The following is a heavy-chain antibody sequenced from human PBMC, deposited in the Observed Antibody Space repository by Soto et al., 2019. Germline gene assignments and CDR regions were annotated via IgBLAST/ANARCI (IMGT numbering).Heavy chain of an antibody. Sequence: GESLKISCKGSGYSFTSYWIGWVRQMPGKGLEWMGIIYPGDSDTRYSPSFQGQVTISADKSISTAYLQWSSLKASDTAMYYCARTGSGYVNLLIQIDYWGQGTLVTVSS. V-gene: IGHV5-51*01. J-gene: IGHJ4*02. CDR1: GYSFTSYW. D-gene: IGHD5-12*01. CDR3: ARTGSGYVNLLIQIDY. CDR2: IYPGDSDT.